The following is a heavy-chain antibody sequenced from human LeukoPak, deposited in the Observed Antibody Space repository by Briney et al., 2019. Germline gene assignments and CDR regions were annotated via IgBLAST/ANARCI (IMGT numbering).Heavy chain of an antibody. CDR2: IYSGGST. Sequence: TGGSLRLSCAASGFTVSSNYMSWVRQAPGKGLEWVSVIYSGGSTYYADSVKGRFTISRDNSKNTLYLQMNSLRAEDTAVYYCARAYSSSSYFDYWGQGTLVTVSS. J-gene: IGHJ4*02. CDR3: ARAYSSSSYFDY. V-gene: IGHV3-53*01. CDR1: GFTVSSNY. D-gene: IGHD6-13*01.